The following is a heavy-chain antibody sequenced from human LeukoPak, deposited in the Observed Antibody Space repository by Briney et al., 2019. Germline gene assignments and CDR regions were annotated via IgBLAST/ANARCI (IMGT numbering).Heavy chain of an antibody. CDR3: ARHVYDIFTGYNYYFNY. D-gene: IGHD3-9*01. Sequence: SETLSLTCTASGGSISSSSYCWVWIRQPPGKELEWIGNIYYSGRNYYNPSLKSRLTISVDTSKNQFSLKLSSVTAADTAVYYCARHVYDIFTGYNYYFNYWGQGTLVTVSS. V-gene: IGHV4-39*01. CDR2: IYYSGRN. J-gene: IGHJ4*02. CDR1: GGSISSSSYC.